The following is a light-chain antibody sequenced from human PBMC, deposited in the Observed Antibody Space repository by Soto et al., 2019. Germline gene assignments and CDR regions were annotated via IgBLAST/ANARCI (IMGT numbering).Light chain of an antibody. CDR3: QQYNSWLWT. J-gene: IGKJ1*01. V-gene: IGKV3-15*01. CDR2: GAS. Sequence: EILMTQSPATLSVSPGERATLSCRASQSVDSNLAWYQQKPGQAPRLLIYGASTRATGISARFSGSGSGTEFTLTISSLQSEDSAVYYCQQYNSWLWTFGQGTKVDIK. CDR1: QSVDSN.